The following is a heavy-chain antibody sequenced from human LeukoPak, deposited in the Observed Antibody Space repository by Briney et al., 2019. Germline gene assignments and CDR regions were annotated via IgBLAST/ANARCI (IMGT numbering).Heavy chain of an antibody. CDR2: IIPIFGTA. CDR3: ARGGYSSGWYGVLYY. J-gene: IGHJ4*02. CDR1: GGTFSSYA. D-gene: IGHD6-19*01. V-gene: IGHV1-69*06. Sequence: SVKVSCKASGGTFSSYAISWVRQAPGQGLEWMGGIIPIFGTANYAQKFQGRVTITADKSTSTAYMELSSLRSEDTAVYYCARGGYSSGWYGVLYYWGQGTLVTVSS.